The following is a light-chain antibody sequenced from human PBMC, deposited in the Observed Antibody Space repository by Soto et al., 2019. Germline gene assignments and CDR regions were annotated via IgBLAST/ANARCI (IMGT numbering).Light chain of an antibody. J-gene: IGKJ5*01. Sequence: EIVLTQTPDPLSLSPRERATLSCRASQSVSSYLAWYQQNPGQAPSLRIYGASAWALVIPAGCSGSGSVTECSVSVSSLQSRDFGGYVFQQYVQSPVTCSQGTRLEIK. CDR3: QQYVQSPVT. CDR1: QSVSSY. V-gene: IGKV3-15*01. CDR2: GAS.